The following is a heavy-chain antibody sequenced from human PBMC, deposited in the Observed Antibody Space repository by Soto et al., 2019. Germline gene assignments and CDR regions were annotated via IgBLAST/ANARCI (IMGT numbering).Heavy chain of an antibody. V-gene: IGHV3-33*01. D-gene: IGHD2-2*01. CDR2: IWYDGSNK. Sequence: QVQLVESGGGVVQPGRSLRLSCAASGFTFSSYGMHWVRQAPGKGLEWVAVIWYDGSNKYYADSVKGRFTISRDNSKNTLYLQMSSLRAEDTAVYYCARVPAAILGYYYYYMDVWGKGTTVTVSS. J-gene: IGHJ6*03. CDR1: GFTFSSYG. CDR3: ARVPAAILGYYYYYMDV.